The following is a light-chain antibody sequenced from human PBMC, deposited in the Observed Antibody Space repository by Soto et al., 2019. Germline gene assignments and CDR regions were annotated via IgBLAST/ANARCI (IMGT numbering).Light chain of an antibody. CDR3: CSYAGNLV. Sequence: QSALTQPRSVSGSPGQSVTISCTGTSGDVGGYDYVSWYQQYPGKAPKLMIYDVTKRPAGVPDRFSASKSGNTAPLTISGLQGEDEADYYFCSYAGNLVFGTGTKLTVL. CDR1: SGDVGGYDY. CDR2: DVT. V-gene: IGLV2-11*01. J-gene: IGLJ1*01.